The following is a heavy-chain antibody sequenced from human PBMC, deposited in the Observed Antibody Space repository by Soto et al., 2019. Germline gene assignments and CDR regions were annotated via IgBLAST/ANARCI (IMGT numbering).Heavy chain of an antibody. CDR1: GFTFRSNA. Sequence: QAGGSLRLSCAASGFTFRSNAMSWVRQAPGKGLEWVSAISGSGDSTYDADSVKGRFTISRDNSKNTLYLQMSSLRADETAVYYFAKCTGRSRNYSAKVDCFEYWGQGTLVTVCS. CDR2: ISGSGDST. V-gene: IGHV3-23*01. J-gene: IGHJ4*02. CDR3: AKCTGRSRNYSAKVDCFEY. D-gene: IGHD5-18*01.